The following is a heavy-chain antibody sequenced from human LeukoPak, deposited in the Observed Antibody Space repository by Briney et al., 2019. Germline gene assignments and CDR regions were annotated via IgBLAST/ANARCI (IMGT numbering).Heavy chain of an antibody. D-gene: IGHD6-19*01. V-gene: IGHV4-39*07. J-gene: IGHJ4*02. CDR2: IYYSGST. CDR3: ARTFTGSGWQFDY. CDR1: GGSISSSSYY. Sequence: SETLSLTCTVSGGSISSSSYYWGWIRQPPGKGLEWTGSIYYSGSTYYNPSVKSRVTISVDTSKSQFSLTLSSVTAAYTAVYYCARTFTGSGWQFDYWGQGTLVTVSS.